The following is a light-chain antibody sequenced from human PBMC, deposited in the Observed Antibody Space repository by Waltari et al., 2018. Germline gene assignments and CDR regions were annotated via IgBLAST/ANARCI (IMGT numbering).Light chain of an antibody. V-gene: IGKV1-5*03. CDR1: QSINSW. J-gene: IGKJ1*01. Sequence: DIQMTQSPSTLSASVGDRVPFTCRASQSINSWLAWYQQKPGIAPKLLIYKASSLESGVPSRFSGSGSGTEFTLTISSLQPDDLATYYCQQYSTNPWTFGQGTKVEIK. CDR3: QQYSTNPWT. CDR2: KAS.